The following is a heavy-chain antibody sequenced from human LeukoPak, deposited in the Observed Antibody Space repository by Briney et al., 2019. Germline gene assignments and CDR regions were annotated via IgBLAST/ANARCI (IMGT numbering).Heavy chain of an antibody. CDR2: IYHSGSS. J-gene: IGHJ4*02. CDR1: GYSISNGYY. D-gene: IGHD4-17*01. Sequence: PSETLSLTCTVSGYSISNGYYWDWIRQAPGKELDWIGSIYHSGSSYSNPSLKSRVILSVDTLKNQFSLKLSSVTAADTAVYYCARRHGDYEANFDYWGQGALVTVSS. CDR3: ARRHGDYEANFDY. V-gene: IGHV4-38-2*02.